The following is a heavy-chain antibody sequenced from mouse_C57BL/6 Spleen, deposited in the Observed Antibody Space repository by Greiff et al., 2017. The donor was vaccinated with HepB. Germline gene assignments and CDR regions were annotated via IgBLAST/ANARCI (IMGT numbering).Heavy chain of an antibody. D-gene: IGHD1-1*01. CDR3: TRRNYGISLFDY. CDR2: ISRGSSTI. Sequence: DVMLVESGGGLVKPGGSLKLSCAASGFTFSDYGMHWVRQAPEKGLEWVAYISRGSSTIYYADTVKGRFTISRDNAKNTLFLQMTSLRSEDTAMYYCTRRNYGISLFDYWGQGTTLTVSS. V-gene: IGHV5-17*01. J-gene: IGHJ2*01. CDR1: GFTFSDYG.